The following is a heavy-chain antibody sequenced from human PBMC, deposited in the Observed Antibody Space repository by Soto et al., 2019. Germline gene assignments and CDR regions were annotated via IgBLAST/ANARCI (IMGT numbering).Heavy chain of an antibody. Sequence: GGSLRLSCAASGFTFDDYAMHWVRQAPGKGLEWVSGISWNSGSIGYADSVEGRFTISRDNAKNSLYLQMNSLRAEDTALYYCAKGLAVAGNPWAWGQGTLVTVSS. V-gene: IGHV3-9*01. J-gene: IGHJ5*02. CDR2: ISWNSGSI. D-gene: IGHD6-19*01. CDR3: AKGLAVAGNPWA. CDR1: GFTFDDYA.